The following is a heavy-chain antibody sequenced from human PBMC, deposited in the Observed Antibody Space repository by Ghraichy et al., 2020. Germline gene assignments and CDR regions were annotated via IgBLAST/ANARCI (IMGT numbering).Heavy chain of an antibody. CDR3: ARDAAARPRSFEF. V-gene: IGHV4-59*01. CDR2: IYYTGTT. D-gene: IGHD6-6*01. CDR1: DDSISSYY. Sequence: GSLRLSCSVSDDSISSYYWNWVRQPPGKTLEWIGYIYYTGTTDYNPSLKGRVAISLDTSKKQFSLKLSSVTAADTAVYYCARDAAARPRSFEFWGQGTLVTVSS. J-gene: IGHJ4*02.